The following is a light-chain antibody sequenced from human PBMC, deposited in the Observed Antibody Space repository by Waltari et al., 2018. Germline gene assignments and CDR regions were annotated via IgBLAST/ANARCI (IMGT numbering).Light chain of an antibody. Sequence: EIVLTQSPGTLSLSPGERATLSCRASQSVSSSYLAWYQQEPGQAPRLLIYSVSSRATGIPDRFSGSGSGTDFTLTISRLEPEDFAVYYCQQYGSSSYTFGQGTKLEIK. V-gene: IGKV3-20*01. CDR2: SVS. J-gene: IGKJ2*01. CDR3: QQYGSSSYT. CDR1: QSVSSSY.